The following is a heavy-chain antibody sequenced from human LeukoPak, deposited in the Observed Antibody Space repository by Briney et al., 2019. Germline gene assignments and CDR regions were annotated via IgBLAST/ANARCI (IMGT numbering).Heavy chain of an antibody. CDR3: ARDSGSRSSGLFDY. V-gene: IGHV3-21*01. CDR2: ISSDGSYI. J-gene: IGHJ4*02. CDR1: GFTFSRNN. D-gene: IGHD2-15*01. Sequence: GGSLRLPCAASGFTFSRNNMNWVRQAPGKGLEWVSSISSDGSYISYADSLKGRFTISRDNAKNSLYLQMNSLRAEDTAVYYCARDSGSRSSGLFDYWGQGTLVTVSS.